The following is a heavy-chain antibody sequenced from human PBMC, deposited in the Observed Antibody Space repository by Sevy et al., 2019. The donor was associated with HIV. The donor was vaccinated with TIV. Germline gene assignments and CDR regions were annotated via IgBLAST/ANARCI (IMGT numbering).Heavy chain of an antibody. V-gene: IGHV3-21*06. J-gene: IGHJ3*02. CDR1: GFTFSSYS. D-gene: IGHD2-2*01. CDR2: ISGISNYI. Sequence: GGSLRLSCAASGFTFSSYSMNWVRQAPGKGLEWVSSISGISNYIHYADSVKGRFTISRDNAKSSLYLQMNSLRAEDTAVYYCARTGCSITSCLTADAFDIWGQGTLVTVSS. CDR3: ARTGCSITSCLTADAFDI.